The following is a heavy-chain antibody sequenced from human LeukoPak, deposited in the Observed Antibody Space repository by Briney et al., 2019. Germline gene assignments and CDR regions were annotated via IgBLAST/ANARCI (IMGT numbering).Heavy chain of an antibody. V-gene: IGHV5-51*01. D-gene: IGHD3-10*01. J-gene: IGHJ4*02. CDR2: IYPGDSDT. CDR3: ARAYGSGSYYFDYFDY. CDR1: GYSFTSYW. Sequence: GESLKISCKGSGYSFTSYWIGWVRQMPGKGREWMGIIYPGDSDTRYSPSFQGQVTISADKSISTAYLQWSSLKASDTAMYYCARAYGSGSYYFDYFDYWGQGTLVTVSS.